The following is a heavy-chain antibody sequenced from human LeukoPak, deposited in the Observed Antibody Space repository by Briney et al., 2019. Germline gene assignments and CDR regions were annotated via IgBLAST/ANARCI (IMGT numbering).Heavy chain of an antibody. D-gene: IGHD2-2*01. J-gene: IGHJ3*02. CDR3: ARSTHRDSDAFEI. Sequence: SVKVSCKASGYTFTSYGITWVRQAPGQGLEWMGWISGYNGNTNNAQKVQGRVTMTTDTSTSTAYMELRSLRSDDTAVYYCARSTHRDSDAFEIWGQGTMVTVSS. V-gene: IGHV1-18*01. CDR2: ISGYNGNT. CDR1: GYTFTSYG.